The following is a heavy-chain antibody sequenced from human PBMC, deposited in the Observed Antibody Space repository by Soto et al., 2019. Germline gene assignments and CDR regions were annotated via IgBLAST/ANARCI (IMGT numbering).Heavy chain of an antibody. V-gene: IGHV1-18*01. CDR2: ISLYSDGT. CDR3: ARVVPGAEAWFGP. D-gene: IGHD2-2*01. Sequence: VKVSCKTSGYTFSNYGITWVRQAPGQPLEWLGWISLYSDGTNYAQKFQGRVSMTTDTSTTTAYMELRSLRSDDTAVYYCARVVPGAEAWFGPWGQGTLVTVSS. CDR1: GYTFSNYG. J-gene: IGHJ5*02.